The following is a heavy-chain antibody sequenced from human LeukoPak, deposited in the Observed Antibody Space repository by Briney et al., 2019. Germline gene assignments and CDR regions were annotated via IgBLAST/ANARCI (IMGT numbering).Heavy chain of an antibody. CDR3: ARQTFYYDSSGTYYFDY. D-gene: IGHD3-22*01. J-gene: IGHJ4*02. Sequence: LTGGSLRLSCTASGFIFSNYGVNWVPQAPGKGLEWISYISGSGSDTYYADSVKGRFTISRDNAKNSLYLQMNSLRGEDTAVYYCARQTFYYDSSGTYYFDYWGQGTLVTVSS. V-gene: IGHV3-48*03. CDR1: GFIFSNYG. CDR2: ISGSGSDT.